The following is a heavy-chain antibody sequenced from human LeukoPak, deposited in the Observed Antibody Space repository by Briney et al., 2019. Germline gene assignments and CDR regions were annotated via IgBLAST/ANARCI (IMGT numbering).Heavy chain of an antibody. CDR2: ISGDGGST. CDR1: GFTFDDYA. Sequence: PGGSLRLSCAASGFTFDDYAMHWVRQAPGKGLEWVSLISGDGGSTYYADSVKGRFTISRDNSKNSLYLQMNSLRTEDTALYYCAKDWWSGWLWLPYYYYYMDVWGKGTTVAVSS. CDR3: AKDWWSGWLWLPYYYYYMDV. J-gene: IGHJ6*03. D-gene: IGHD5-18*01. V-gene: IGHV3-43*02.